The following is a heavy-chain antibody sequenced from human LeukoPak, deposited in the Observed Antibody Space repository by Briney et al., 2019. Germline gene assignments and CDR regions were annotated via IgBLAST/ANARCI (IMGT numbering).Heavy chain of an antibody. Sequence: GGSLRLSCEASGITLSTAWMHWVRQAPGKGLEWVGRIRNKPKSYTTEYVASVKGRFAISRDDSKNSLYLQMNSLKTEDTAVYYCARVNSGTYHFDYWGQGTLVTVSS. CDR1: GITLSTAW. J-gene: IGHJ4*02. CDR3: ARVNSGTYHFDY. V-gene: IGHV3-72*01. CDR2: IRNKPKSYTT. D-gene: IGHD1-26*01.